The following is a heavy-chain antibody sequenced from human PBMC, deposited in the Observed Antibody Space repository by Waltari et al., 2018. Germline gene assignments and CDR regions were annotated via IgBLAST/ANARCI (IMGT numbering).Heavy chain of an antibody. V-gene: IGHV1-69*05. CDR1: GGTFSSYA. D-gene: IGHD3-22*01. CDR2: IIPIFGTA. CDR3: ARDGTSFDSSGYYWFDY. Sequence: QVQLVQSGAEVKKPGSSVKVSCKASGGTFSSYAISWVRQAPGQGLEWMGGIIPIFGTANYAQKFQGRVTMTTDTSTSTAYMELRSLRSDDTAVYYCARDGTSFDSSGYYWFDYWGQGTLVTVSS. J-gene: IGHJ4*02.